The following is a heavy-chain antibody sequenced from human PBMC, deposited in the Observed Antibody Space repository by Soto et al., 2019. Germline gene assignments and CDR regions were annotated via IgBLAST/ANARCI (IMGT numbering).Heavy chain of an antibody. D-gene: IGHD7-27*01. V-gene: IGHV3-33*01. CDR2: INYDGSNK. CDR3: ARAGPNWGENYGMDV. Sequence: LRLTCAASGFSLGSYGMHRVRQAPGKWLEGEAIINYDGSNKYYADSVKSRFTISRDDSKNTLKLQMKRLRAEDTAVYYSARAGPNWGENYGMDVWGQGTTVTVSS. J-gene: IGHJ6*02. CDR1: GFSLGSYG.